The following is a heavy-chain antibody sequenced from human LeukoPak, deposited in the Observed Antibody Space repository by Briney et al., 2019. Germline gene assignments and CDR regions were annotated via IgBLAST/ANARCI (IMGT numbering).Heavy chain of an antibody. J-gene: IGHJ5*02. Sequence: SQTLSLTCAVSGDSVSSSTAAWNWSRQSPSRGLEWLGRTYYKSKWYNEYAISMKSRITIKPNTSSTQFSLQLTSVTPEDTAVSYCARGTHVAATCCYAWFDPWGQGTLVTVSS. D-gene: IGHD2-2*01. CDR1: GDSVSSSTAA. V-gene: IGHV6-1*01. CDR3: ARGTHVAATCCYAWFDP. CDR2: TYYKSKWYN.